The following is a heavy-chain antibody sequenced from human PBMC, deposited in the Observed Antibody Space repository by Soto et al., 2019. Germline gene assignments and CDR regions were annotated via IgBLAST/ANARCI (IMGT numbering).Heavy chain of an antibody. D-gene: IGHD6-19*01. J-gene: IGHJ5*02. CDR1: GYTFTSYG. Sequence: ASVKVSCKASGYTFTSYGISWGRQAPGQGLEWMGWISAYNGNTNYAQKLQGRVTMTTDTSTSTAYMELRSLRSDDTAVYYCARDPSRYSSGRNWFDPWGQGTLVTVYS. V-gene: IGHV1-18*04. CDR3: ARDPSRYSSGRNWFDP. CDR2: ISAYNGNT.